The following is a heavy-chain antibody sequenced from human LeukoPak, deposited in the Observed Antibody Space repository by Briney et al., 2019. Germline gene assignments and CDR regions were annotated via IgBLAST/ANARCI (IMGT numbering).Heavy chain of an antibody. CDR1: GGSISSGDYY. CDR3: AREGSYHYDSSGYPPDY. CDR2: IYYSGST. Sequence: SQTLSLTCTVSGGSISSGDYYWSWIRQPPGKGLEWIGYIYYSGSTYYNPSLKSRVTISVDTSKNQFSLKLSSVTAADTAVYYCAREGSYHYDSSGYPPDYWGQGTLVTVSS. J-gene: IGHJ4*02. V-gene: IGHV4-30-4*01. D-gene: IGHD3-22*01.